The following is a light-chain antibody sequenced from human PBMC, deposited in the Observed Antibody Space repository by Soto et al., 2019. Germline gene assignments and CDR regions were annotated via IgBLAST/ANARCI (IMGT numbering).Light chain of an antibody. CDR3: QQYHKWPLT. J-gene: IGKJ4*01. V-gene: IGKV3-15*01. CDR2: GAS. Sequence: EIVMTQFPATLSVSPGERATLSCRASQSVSTNLAWYQQKPGQAPRLRMYGASTRATGMPASFSGSGSGTEFILTISSLQSEDFAVYYCQQYHKWPLTFGGGTKVEIK. CDR1: QSVSTN.